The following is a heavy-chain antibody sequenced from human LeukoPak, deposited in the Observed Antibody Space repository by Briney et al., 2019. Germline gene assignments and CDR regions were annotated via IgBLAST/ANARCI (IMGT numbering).Heavy chain of an antibody. CDR2: ISHSGST. V-gene: IGHV4-34*01. J-gene: IGHJ4*02. Sequence: PGGSLRLSCAASGFTFSSYSMDWVRQPPGKGLEWIGEISHSGSTNYNPSLKSRVTISVDTSKNQFSLKLSSVTAADTAVYYCARGRASYDFWSGYLFDYWGQGTLVTVPS. CDR1: GFTFSSYS. CDR3: ARGRASYDFWSGYLFDY. D-gene: IGHD3-3*01.